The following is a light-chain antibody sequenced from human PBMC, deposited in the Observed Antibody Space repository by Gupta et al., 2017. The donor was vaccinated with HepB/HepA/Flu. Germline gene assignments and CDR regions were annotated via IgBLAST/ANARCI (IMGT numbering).Light chain of an antibody. V-gene: IGKV1-39*01. CDR1: KNIDKY. Sequence: IPLSPSPSSLSPSVGDRVTITCRASKNIDKYLNWYQQKPGKAPKLLIYLASSLQSGVPTRFSGSGSGTDFSLTISSLQPEDFATYYCKQSDNTPRTFGQGTKLEIK. CDR2: LAS. CDR3: KQSDNTPRT. J-gene: IGKJ1*01.